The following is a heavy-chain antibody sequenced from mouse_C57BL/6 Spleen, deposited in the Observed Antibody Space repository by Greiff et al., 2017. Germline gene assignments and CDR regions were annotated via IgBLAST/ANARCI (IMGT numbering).Heavy chain of an antibody. CDR1: GFTFSSYT. J-gene: IGHJ3*01. D-gene: IGHD1-1*01. V-gene: IGHV5-9*01. CDR2: ISGGGGNT. Sequence: EVQLVESGGGLVKPGGSLKLSCAASGFTFSSYTMSWVRQTPEKRLEWVATISGGGGNTYYPDSVKGRFTISRDNAKNTLYLQMSSLRSEDTALYYCARHAYYFGSSRFAYWGQGTLATVSA. CDR3: ARHAYYFGSSRFAY.